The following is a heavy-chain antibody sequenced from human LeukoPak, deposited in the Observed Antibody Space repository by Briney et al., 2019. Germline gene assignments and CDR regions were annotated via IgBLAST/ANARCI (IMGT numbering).Heavy chain of an antibody. V-gene: IGHV1-69*04. CDR3: ARDSTYGSGSYYIDYYGMDV. J-gene: IGHJ6*02. CDR1: GGTFSSYA. D-gene: IGHD3-10*01. CDR2: IIPILGIA. Sequence: VASVKVSCKASGGTFSSYAISWVRQAPGQGLEWMGRIIPILGIANYAQKFQGRVTITVDKSTSTAYMELSSLRSEDTAVYYCARDSTYGSGSYYIDYYGMDVWGQGTTVTVSS.